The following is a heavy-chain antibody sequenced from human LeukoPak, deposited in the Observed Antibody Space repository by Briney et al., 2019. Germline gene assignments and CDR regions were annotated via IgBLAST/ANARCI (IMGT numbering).Heavy chain of an antibody. CDR3: AGEGY. V-gene: IGHV3-30*02. CDR2: IWYDGSSK. CDR1: GFSFSAYG. Sequence: GSLRLSCAASGFSFSAYGVHWVRQAPGKGLEWVAVIWYDGSSKDYADSVKGRFTISRDNSKNTLYLQMNSLRAEDTAVYYCAGEGYWGQGTLVTVSS. D-gene: IGHD3-10*01. J-gene: IGHJ4*02.